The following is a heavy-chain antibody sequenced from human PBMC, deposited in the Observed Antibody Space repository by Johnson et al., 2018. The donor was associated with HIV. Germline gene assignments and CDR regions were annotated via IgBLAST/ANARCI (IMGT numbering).Heavy chain of an antibody. V-gene: IGHV3-30-3*01. CDR1: GFTFSSYA. D-gene: IGHD6-13*01. Sequence: QMLLVESGVGVVQPGRSLRLSCAASGFTFSSYAMHWVRQAPGKGLEWVAVISYDGNNKYYADSVKGRFTISRDNSKNTLYLQMNSLRAEDTAVYYCASFAAAGDAFDIWGQGTMVTVSS. CDR2: ISYDGNNK. CDR3: ASFAAAGDAFDI. J-gene: IGHJ3*02.